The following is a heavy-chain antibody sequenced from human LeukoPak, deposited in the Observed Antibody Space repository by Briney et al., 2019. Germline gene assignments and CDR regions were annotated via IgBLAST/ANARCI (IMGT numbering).Heavy chain of an antibody. CDR1: GFTFTNHG. J-gene: IGHJ4*02. CDR2: ISYEGSIK. V-gene: IGHV3-30*03. CDR3: ARTSTRDGYRYFDD. D-gene: IGHD5-24*01. Sequence: PGGSLRLSCVASGFTFTNHGMHWLRQAPGKGLEWVAVISYEGSIKYHGDSVKGRFTIARDNAKNSLYLQMNSLRAEDTAVYFCARTSTRDGYRYFDDWGPGTLVTVSS.